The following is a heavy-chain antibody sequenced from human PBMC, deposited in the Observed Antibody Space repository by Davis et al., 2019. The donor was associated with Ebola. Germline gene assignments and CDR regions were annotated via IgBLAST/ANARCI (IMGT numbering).Heavy chain of an antibody. CDR1: GFTFSNYA. J-gene: IGHJ2*01. Sequence: GESLKISCAASGFTFSNYAIHWVRQAPGKGLEWVSFISSSSNYIYYADSVKGRFTVSRDNAKNSLYQQMNSLRAEDTAVYYCVRDPALVVTGGGWFFGLWGRGTLVTVSS. CDR3: VRDPALVVTGGGWFFGL. V-gene: IGHV3-21*01. D-gene: IGHD2-21*02. CDR2: ISSSSNYI.